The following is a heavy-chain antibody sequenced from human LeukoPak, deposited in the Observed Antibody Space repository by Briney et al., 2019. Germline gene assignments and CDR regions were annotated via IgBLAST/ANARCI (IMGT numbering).Heavy chain of an antibody. J-gene: IGHJ6*03. CDR3: AGADIVATMRGYYYYMDV. V-gene: IGHV4-34*01. D-gene: IGHD5-12*01. CDR1: GGSFSGYY. Sequence: PSETLSLTCAVYGGSFSGYYWSWIRQPPGKGLEWIGEINHSGSTNYNPSLKSRVTISVDTSKNQFSLKLSSVTAADTAVYYCAGADIVATMRGYYYYMDVWGKGTTVTVSS. CDR2: INHSGST.